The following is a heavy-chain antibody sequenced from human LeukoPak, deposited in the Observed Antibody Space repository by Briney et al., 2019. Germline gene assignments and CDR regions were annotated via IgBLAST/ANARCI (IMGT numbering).Heavy chain of an antibody. CDR3: ARGVDTAMVPIDY. D-gene: IGHD5-18*01. Sequence: SVKVSCKASGGTFSRNVISWVRQAPGQGLEWMGGIIPIFGTSNYAQRFQGRVTITADTSTNTAYMQLSSLRSEDTAVYYCARGVDTAMVPIDYWGQGTLVTVSS. CDR1: GGTFSRNV. CDR2: IIPIFGTS. J-gene: IGHJ4*02. V-gene: IGHV1-69*06.